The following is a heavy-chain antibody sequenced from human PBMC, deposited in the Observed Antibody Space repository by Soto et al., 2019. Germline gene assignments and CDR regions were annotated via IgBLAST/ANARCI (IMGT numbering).Heavy chain of an antibody. CDR2: IYYSGST. V-gene: IGHV4-59*01. J-gene: IGHJ6*02. CDR3: ARVGSRWDYYGMDV. CDR1: GGSISSYY. D-gene: IGHD6-13*01. Sequence: SETLSLTCTVSGGSISSYYWSWIRQPPGKGLEWIGYIYYSGSTNYNPSLKSRVTISVDTSKNQFSLKLSSVTAADTAVYYCARVGSRWDYYGMDVWGQGTTVTVSS.